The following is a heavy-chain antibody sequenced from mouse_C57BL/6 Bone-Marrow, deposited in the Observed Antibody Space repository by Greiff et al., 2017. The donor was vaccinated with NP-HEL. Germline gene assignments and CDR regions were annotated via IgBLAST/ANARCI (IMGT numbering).Heavy chain of an antibody. CDR2: ISDGGSYT. D-gene: IGHD2-4*01. CDR3: ARDDYDGEAGDY. J-gene: IGHJ2*01. CDR1: GFTFSSYA. V-gene: IGHV5-4*01. Sequence: EVNVVESGGGLVKPGGSLKLSCAASGFTFSSYAMSWVRQTPEKRLEWVATISDGGSYTYYPDNVKGRFTISRDNAKNNLYLQLSHLNSEDTAMYYCARDDYDGEAGDYWGQGTTLTVSS.